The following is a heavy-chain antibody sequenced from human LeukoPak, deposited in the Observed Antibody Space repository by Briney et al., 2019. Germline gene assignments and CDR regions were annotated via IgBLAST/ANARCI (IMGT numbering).Heavy chain of an antibody. CDR2: ISYDGSNK. Sequence: PGGSLRLSCAASGFTFSSYAMHWVRQAPGKGLEWVAVISYDGSNKYYADSVKGRFTISRDNSKNTLYLQMNSLRAEDTAVYYCARGLNAGDILTGTHFDYWGQGTLVTVSS. J-gene: IGHJ4*02. D-gene: IGHD3-9*01. V-gene: IGHV3-30-3*01. CDR1: GFTFSSYA. CDR3: ARGLNAGDILTGTHFDY.